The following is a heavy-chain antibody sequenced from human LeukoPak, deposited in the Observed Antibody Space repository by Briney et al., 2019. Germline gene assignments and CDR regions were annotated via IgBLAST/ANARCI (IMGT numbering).Heavy chain of an antibody. V-gene: IGHV3-48*02. J-gene: IGHJ4*02. Sequence: GGSLRLSCAASGFTFSSYSMNWVRQAPGKGLEWVSYISSSSSTIYYADSVKGRFTISRDNAKNSLYLQINSLRDEDTAVYYCARDKVDYWGQGTLVTVSS. CDR2: ISSSSSTI. CDR1: GFTFSSYS. CDR3: ARDKVDY.